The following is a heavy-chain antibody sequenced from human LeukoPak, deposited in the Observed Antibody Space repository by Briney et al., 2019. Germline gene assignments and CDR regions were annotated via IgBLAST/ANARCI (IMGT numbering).Heavy chain of an antibody. J-gene: IGHJ4*02. V-gene: IGHV4-34*01. D-gene: IGHD3-10*01. CDR3: ARARYGSGSLDS. CDR1: GESFSGHY. CDR2: ISHRGST. Sequence: SETLSLTCAVYGESFSGHYWTWIRQPPERGLDWIGEISHRGSTTSNPSLNNRVSIPVDTSKNQFSLQLTSVTAADTAVYYCARARYGSGSLDSWGQGTLVTVSS.